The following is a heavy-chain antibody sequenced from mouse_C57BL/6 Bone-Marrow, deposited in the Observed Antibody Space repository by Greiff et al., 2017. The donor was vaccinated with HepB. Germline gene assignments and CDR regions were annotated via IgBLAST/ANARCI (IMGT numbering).Heavy chain of an antibody. D-gene: IGHD1-1*01. CDR2: ILPGSGST. CDR1: GYTFTGYW. J-gene: IGHJ2*01. Sequence: VQLQQSGAELMKPGASVKLSCKATGYTFTGYWIEWVKQRPGHGLEWIGEILPGSGSTNYNEKFKGKATFTADTSTNTAYMQLSSLTTKDSAIYFCARASPNYYGSSGDCWGQGTTLTVS. V-gene: IGHV1-9*01. CDR3: ARASPNYYGSSGDC.